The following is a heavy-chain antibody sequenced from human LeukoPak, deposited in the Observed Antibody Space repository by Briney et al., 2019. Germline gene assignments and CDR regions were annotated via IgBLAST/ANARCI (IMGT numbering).Heavy chain of an antibody. CDR2: ISYDGSNR. V-gene: IGHV3-30*18. D-gene: IGHD3-10*02. CDR1: GFTFSRYG. CDR3: SKDLFRDPLWPKPDY. Sequence: GRSLRLSCAASGFTFSRYGMHWVRQAPDKGLEWVAVISYDGSNRYYADSVKGRFTISRDNSKNTLYLQMNSLRAEVTAEYFASKDLFRDPLWPKPDYWGQGTLVTVSS. J-gene: IGHJ4*02.